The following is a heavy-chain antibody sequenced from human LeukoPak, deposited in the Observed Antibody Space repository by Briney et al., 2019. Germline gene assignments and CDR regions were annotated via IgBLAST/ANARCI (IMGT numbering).Heavy chain of an antibody. CDR3: ATNGGGDSGYGNFDY. CDR2: ISWNSDTI. J-gene: IGHJ4*02. Sequence: GGSLRLSCAASGFAFSDYWMHWVRHVPGKGLEWVSGISWNSDTIGYGDSVKGRFTISRDNAKNSLYLQMNSLRPEDTALYYCATNGGGDSGYGNFDYWGQGTLVTVSS. V-gene: IGHV3-9*01. CDR1: GFAFSDYW. D-gene: IGHD5-12*01.